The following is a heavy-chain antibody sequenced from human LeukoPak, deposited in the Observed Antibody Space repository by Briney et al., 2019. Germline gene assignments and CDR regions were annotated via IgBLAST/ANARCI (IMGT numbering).Heavy chain of an antibody. D-gene: IGHD5-12*01. CDR2: IYDSGST. Sequence: PSETLSLTCTVSGGSINSYYWSWIRQPPGKGLEWIGYIYDSGSTNYNPSLKSRVTISVDTSKNQFSLKLSSVTAADTAVYYCARVFSGYDHWGQGTLVTVSS. CDR3: ARVFSGYDH. J-gene: IGHJ5*02. V-gene: IGHV4-59*01. CDR1: GGSINSYY.